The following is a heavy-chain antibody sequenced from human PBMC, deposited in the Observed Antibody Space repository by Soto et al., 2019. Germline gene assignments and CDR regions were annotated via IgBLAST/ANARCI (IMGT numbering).Heavy chain of an antibody. CDR2: INDDGDST. CDR3: AKVVIMRAVNDALDI. V-gene: IGHV3-23*01. Sequence: EVQLLESGGGVVQPGGSLRLSCAASGFSFNDYAMTWVRQAPGKGLEWVSAINDDGDSTYYADSVKGLFTISRDNSKNSVFLEIDGLRAEDTAAYNCAKVVIMRAVNDALDIWGQGTMVTVSS. D-gene: IGHD3-22*01. J-gene: IGHJ3*02. CDR1: GFSFNDYA.